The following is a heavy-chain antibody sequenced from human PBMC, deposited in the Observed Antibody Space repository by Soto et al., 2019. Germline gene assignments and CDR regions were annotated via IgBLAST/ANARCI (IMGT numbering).Heavy chain of an antibody. V-gene: IGHV3-53*01. J-gene: IGHJ4*02. CDR2: IYSGGYT. CDR3: ATDPGGGGY. Sequence: EVQLVESGGGLIQPGGSLRLSCAVSGFTVSNNYMSWVRQAPGKGLEGVSVIYSGGYTAYGDSVKGRFTISRDNSKNTLYFKLKRPSAGDPPVYYFATDPGGGGYWGQGTLVTVSS. CDR1: GFTVSNNY. D-gene: IGHD3-10*01.